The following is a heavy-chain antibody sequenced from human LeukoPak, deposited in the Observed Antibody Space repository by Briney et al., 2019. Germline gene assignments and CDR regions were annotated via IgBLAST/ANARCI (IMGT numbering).Heavy chain of an antibody. J-gene: IGHJ4*02. CDR2: INPNSGGT. CDR3: ARLEAGNPFTSFDY. V-gene: IGHV1-2*02. Sequence: ASVKVSCKASGYTFTGYYMHWVRQAPGQGFEWMGWINPNSGGTNYAQKFQGRVTMTRDTSISTAYMELGRLRSDDTAVYYCARLEAGNPFTSFDYWGQGTLVTVSS. CDR1: GYTFTGYY. D-gene: IGHD3-16*01.